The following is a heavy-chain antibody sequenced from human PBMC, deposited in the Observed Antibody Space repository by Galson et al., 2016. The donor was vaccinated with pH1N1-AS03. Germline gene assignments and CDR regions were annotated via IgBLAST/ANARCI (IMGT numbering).Heavy chain of an antibody. CDR2: IDWADDK. Sequence: VKPTQTLTLTCSFSGLSVSTTGMRVSWIRQPPGKALEWLAFIDWADDKFYSTSLKTRLTISWDTSKNQVVLTMTNINPVDTATYYCARMGGAGYNTYYFDFWGQGTLVTVSS. D-gene: IGHD5-24*01. CDR1: GLSVSTTGMR. CDR3: ARMGGAGYNTYYFDF. V-gene: IGHV2-70*04. J-gene: IGHJ4*02.